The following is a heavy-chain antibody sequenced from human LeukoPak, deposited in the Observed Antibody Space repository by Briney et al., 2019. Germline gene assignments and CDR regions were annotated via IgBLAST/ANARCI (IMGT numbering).Heavy chain of an antibody. D-gene: IGHD3-9*01. CDR2: LYYSGST. J-gene: IGHJ4*02. Sequence: SETLSLTCTVSGGSVSSTEFSWGWIRQPPGKGLQWVGNLYYSGSTSYHPSLNSRVTMSVDSSKNQSSLKMTSVTAADTAVYYCARLSKGRYFDYIFDYWGQGGLVTVSS. V-gene: IGHV4-39*01. CDR3: ARLSKGRYFDYIFDY. CDR1: GGSVSSTEFS.